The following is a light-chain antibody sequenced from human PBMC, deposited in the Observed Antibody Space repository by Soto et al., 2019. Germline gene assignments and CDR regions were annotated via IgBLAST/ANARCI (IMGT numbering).Light chain of an antibody. CDR2: GAS. J-gene: IGKJ1*01. Sequence: EIVLTQSPGTLSLSPGESSTLSCRASQSVSSNLAWYQQKPGQAPRLLIYGASTRATGIPDRFSGSGSGTDFTLTISRMEPEDFAVYCCQQYGGSPRTFGQGTKVDIK. CDR3: QQYGGSPRT. V-gene: IGKV3-20*01. CDR1: QSVSSN.